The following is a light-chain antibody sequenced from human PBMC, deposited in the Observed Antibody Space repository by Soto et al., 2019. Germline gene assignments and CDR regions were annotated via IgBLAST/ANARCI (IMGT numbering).Light chain of an antibody. CDR3: QQRSNWPRT. CDR1: QNISSY. CDR2: DVS. J-gene: IGKJ1*01. Sequence: IVLTQCPTTLSLSPGNRATIFCRASQNISSYLIWYQQKPGQSPRVLIYDVSNRATGIPTRFSGSGSGTDFTLTISSLEPEDFAVYYCQQRSNWPRTFGQGTKVDIK. V-gene: IGKV3-11*01.